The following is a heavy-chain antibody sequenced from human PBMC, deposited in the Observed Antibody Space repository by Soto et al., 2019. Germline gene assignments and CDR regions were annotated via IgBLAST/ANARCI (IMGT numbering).Heavy chain of an antibody. V-gene: IGHV3-66*01. CDR3: ARARITMVRGVTKDDAFDI. CDR1: GFTFSSYA. Sequence: GGSLRLSCAASGFTFSSYAMSWVRQAPGKGLEWVSVIYSGGSTYYADSVKGRFTISRDNSKNTLYLQMNSLRAEDTAVYYCARARITMVRGVTKDDAFDIWGQGTMVTVSS. J-gene: IGHJ3*02. CDR2: IYSGGST. D-gene: IGHD3-10*01.